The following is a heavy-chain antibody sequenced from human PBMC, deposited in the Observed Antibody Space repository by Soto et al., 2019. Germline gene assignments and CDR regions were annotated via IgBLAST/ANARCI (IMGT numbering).Heavy chain of an antibody. J-gene: IGHJ5*02. CDR1: GFTVSSNY. Sequence: EVQLVESGGGLVQPGGSLRLSCAASGFTVSSNYMSWVRQAPGKGLEWVSFIYSGGSTYYADSVKGRFTISRDNSKNTLYLQMNSLRTEDTAVYYCASDLRGGRGVGWFDPWGQGTLVTVSS. V-gene: IGHV3-66*01. CDR3: ASDLRGGRGVGWFDP. D-gene: IGHD2-15*01. CDR2: IYSGGST.